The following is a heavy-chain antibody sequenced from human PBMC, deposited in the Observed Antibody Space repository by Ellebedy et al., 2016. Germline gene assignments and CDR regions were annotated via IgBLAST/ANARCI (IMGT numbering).Heavy chain of an antibody. CDR1: GFTVSSNY. V-gene: IGHV3-21*01. J-gene: IGHJ4*02. D-gene: IGHD4-17*01. Sequence: GGSLRLSCAASGFTVSSNYMDWVRQAPGKGLEWVSAISGSGGSTYYADSVKGRFTISRDNAKNSLYLQMNSLRAEDTAVYYCSRHTDYALDYWGQGALVTVSS. CDR3: SRHTDYALDY. CDR2: ISGSGGST.